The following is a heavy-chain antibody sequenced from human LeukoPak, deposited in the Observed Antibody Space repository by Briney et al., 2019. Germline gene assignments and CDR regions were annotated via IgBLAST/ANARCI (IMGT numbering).Heavy chain of an antibody. CDR2: IYYSGST. V-gene: IGHV4-59*01. J-gene: IGHJ6*02. D-gene: IGHD6-13*01. CDR3: ARVLGSSSWYDYYYYYGMYV. Sequence: PSETLSLTCTVSGGSISSYYWSWIRQPPGKGLEWIGYIYYSGSTNYNPSLKSRVTISVDTSKNQFSLKLSSVTAADTAVYYCARVLGSSSWYDYYYYYGMYVWGQGTTVTVSS. CDR1: GGSISSYY.